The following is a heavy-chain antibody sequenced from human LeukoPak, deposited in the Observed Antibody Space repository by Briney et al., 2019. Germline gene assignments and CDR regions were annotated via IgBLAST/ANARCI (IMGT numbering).Heavy chain of an antibody. CDR2: IYYSGST. V-gene: IGHV4-61*08. D-gene: IGHD3-22*01. CDR1: GGSISSGGYY. CDR3: ARVRRAAGISYDSSGYYRTFDY. Sequence: SETLSLTCTVSGGSISSGGYYWSWIRQPPGKGLEWIGYIYYSGSTNYNPSLKSRVTISVDTSKNRFSLKLSSVTAADTAVYYCARVRRAAGISYDSSGYYRTFDYWGQGTLVTVSS. J-gene: IGHJ4*02.